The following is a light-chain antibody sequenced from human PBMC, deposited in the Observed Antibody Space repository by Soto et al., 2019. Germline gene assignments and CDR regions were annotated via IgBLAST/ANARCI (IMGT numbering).Light chain of an antibody. CDR1: TGAVTSGHY. CDR2: DTT. V-gene: IGLV7-46*01. J-gene: IGLJ3*02. CDR3: LLSYSGTNWV. Sequence: QAVVTQEPSLTVSPGGTVTLTCGSSTGAVTSGHYPYWFQQKPGQAPRTLIYDTTNKHSWTPARFSGSLLGGKAALTLAGEQTDDEADYYCLLSYSGTNWVFGGGTQLTVL.